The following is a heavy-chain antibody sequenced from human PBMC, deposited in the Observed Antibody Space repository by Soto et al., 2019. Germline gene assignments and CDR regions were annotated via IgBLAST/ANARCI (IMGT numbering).Heavy chain of an antibody. V-gene: IGHV4-59*01. CDR3: GRKPLTVTDNWFAP. CDR2: IYYSGST. Sequence: SETLSLTCTVSGGSISSYYWSWIRQPPGKGLEWIGYIYYSGSTNYNPSLKSRVTISVDTSKNQFSLKLSSVTAADTAVYYCGRKPLTVTDNWFAPWGQGTLVTVSS. J-gene: IGHJ5*02. CDR1: GGSISSYY. D-gene: IGHD4-17*01.